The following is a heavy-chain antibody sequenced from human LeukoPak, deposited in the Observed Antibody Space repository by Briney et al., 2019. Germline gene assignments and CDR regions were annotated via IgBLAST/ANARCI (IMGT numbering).Heavy chain of an antibody. J-gene: IGHJ5*02. CDR1: GFTFSDYY. Sequence: GGSLRLSCAASGFTFSDYYMSWIRQAPGKGLEWVSYISSSSSYTNYADSVKGRFTISRDNAKNTLYLQMNSLRGDDTAVYYCARAGQYSTNNWFDPWDQGTLVTVSS. V-gene: IGHV3-11*06. CDR3: ARAGQYSTNNWFDP. D-gene: IGHD6-6*01. CDR2: ISSSSSYT.